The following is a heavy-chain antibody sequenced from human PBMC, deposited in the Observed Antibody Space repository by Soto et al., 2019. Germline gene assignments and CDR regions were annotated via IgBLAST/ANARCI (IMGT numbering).Heavy chain of an antibody. Sequence: SVQVSCTASGFRISDSFRHWVRQAPGQGLAWMGIINPSGDSRNYAQKFQGRVTITRDTSTSTVYMDLSSLRYEDTDVYYCARDNSQKYGTPAASSWFHLWGQGTPVTVTS. J-gene: IGHJ5*02. D-gene: IGHD2-15*01. CDR1: GFRISDSF. CDR3: ARDNSQKYGTPAASSWFHL. V-gene: IGHV1-46*01. CDR2: INPSGDSR.